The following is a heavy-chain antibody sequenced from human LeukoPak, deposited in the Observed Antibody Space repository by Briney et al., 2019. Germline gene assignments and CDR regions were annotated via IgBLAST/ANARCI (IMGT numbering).Heavy chain of an antibody. D-gene: IGHD3-10*01. CDR3: ARGFRVTMVRGVGYYFDY. J-gene: IGHJ4*02. CDR2: IYYSGST. Sequence: SETLSLTCTVSGGSISNYWWSWIRQPPGKGLEWIGYIYYSGSTNYNPSLKSRVTISVDTSKNQFSLKLSSVTAADTAVYYCARGFRVTMVRGVGYYFDYWGQGTLVTVSS. V-gene: IGHV4-59*01. CDR1: GGSISNYW.